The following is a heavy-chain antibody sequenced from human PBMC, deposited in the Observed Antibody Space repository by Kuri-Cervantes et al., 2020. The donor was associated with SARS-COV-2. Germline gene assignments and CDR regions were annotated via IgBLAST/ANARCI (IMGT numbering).Heavy chain of an antibody. Sequence: SETLSLTCAVSGYSISSGYYWGWIRQPPGKGLEWIGSIYHSGSTYYNPSLKSRVTISVDTSKNQFSPKLSSVTAADTAVYYCARGIPATDYYYYYDMDVWGQGTTVTVSS. J-gene: IGHJ6*02. CDR2: IYHSGST. V-gene: IGHV4-38-2*01. CDR1: GYSISSGYY. D-gene: IGHD2-2*01. CDR3: ARGIPATDYYYYYDMDV.